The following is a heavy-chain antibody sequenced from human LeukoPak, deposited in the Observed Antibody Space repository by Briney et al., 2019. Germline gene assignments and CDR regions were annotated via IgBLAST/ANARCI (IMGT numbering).Heavy chain of an antibody. J-gene: IGHJ4*02. CDR2: ISSSGGTI. V-gene: IGHV3-11*01. Sequence: GGSLRLSCAASGFTFSDYYMSWIRQAPGKGLEWVSYISSSGGTIYYADSVKGRFTISRDNAKNSLYLQMNSLRAGDTAVYYCARARGDYYDSSGYYRDQYFDYWGQGTLVTVSS. CDR3: ARARGDYYDSSGYYRDQYFDY. CDR1: GFTFSDYY. D-gene: IGHD3-22*01.